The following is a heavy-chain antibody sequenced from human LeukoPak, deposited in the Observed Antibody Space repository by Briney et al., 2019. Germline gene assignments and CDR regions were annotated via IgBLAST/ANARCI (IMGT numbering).Heavy chain of an antibody. J-gene: IGHJ4*02. V-gene: IGHV3-21*01. D-gene: IGHD3-10*01. Sequence: GSLRLSCAASGFTFSSYSMDWVRQAPGKGLEWVSSISSSSSYIYYADSVKGRFTISRDNAKNSLYLQMNSLRAEDTAVYYCARDRGRGVTFDYWGQGTMVTVSS. CDR1: GFTFSSYS. CDR2: ISSSSSYI. CDR3: ARDRGRGVTFDY.